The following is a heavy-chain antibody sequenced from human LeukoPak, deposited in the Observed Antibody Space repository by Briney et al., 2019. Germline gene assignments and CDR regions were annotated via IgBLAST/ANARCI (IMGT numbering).Heavy chain of an antibody. Sequence: TGGSLRLSCAASGFTFSSYGIHWVRQAPGKGLEGVAAVSFDGTYKYYAESVKGRFSISRDNSKNTLYMEMSSLRTEVTAVYFCARGLTGDDGLDIWGQGTMVTVSS. D-gene: IGHD7-27*01. CDR1: GFTFSSYG. CDR2: VSFDGTYK. V-gene: IGHV3-30*19. CDR3: ARGLTGDDGLDI. J-gene: IGHJ3*02.